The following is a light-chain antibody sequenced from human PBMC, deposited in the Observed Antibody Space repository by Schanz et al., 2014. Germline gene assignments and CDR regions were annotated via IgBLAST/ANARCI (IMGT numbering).Light chain of an antibody. CDR1: SSDVGGYNY. J-gene: IGLJ3*02. CDR3: CSFGSSSSFERV. Sequence: QSALTQPASVSGSPGQSINISCTGTSSDVGGYNYVSWYQQHPGKAPKLMIYDVSNRPSGVSNRFSGSKSGNTASLTISGLQAEDEADYYCCSFGSSSSFERVFGGGTKLTVL. CDR2: DVS. V-gene: IGLV2-14*01.